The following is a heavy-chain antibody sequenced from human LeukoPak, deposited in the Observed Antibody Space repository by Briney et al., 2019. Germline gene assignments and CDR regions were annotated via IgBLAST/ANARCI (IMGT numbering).Heavy chain of an antibody. D-gene: IGHD3-9*01. Sequence: PGGSLRLSCAASGFTFSSYGMHWVREAPGKGLVWVAFIRYDGSNKYYAHSVKGRFTISRDNSKNTLYLQMKSLRAEDTAVYYCAKDDYDILTGIYYYYYMDVWGKGTTVTVSS. CDR1: GFTFSSYG. V-gene: IGHV3-30*02. CDR2: IRYDGSNK. CDR3: AKDDYDILTGIYYYYYMDV. J-gene: IGHJ6*03.